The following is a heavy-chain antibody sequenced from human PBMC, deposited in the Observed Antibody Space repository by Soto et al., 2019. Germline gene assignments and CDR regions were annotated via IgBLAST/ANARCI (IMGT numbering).Heavy chain of an antibody. CDR1: GYTFTSYA. D-gene: IGHD6-6*01. CDR2: INAGNGNT. J-gene: IGHJ6*02. CDR3: ARDPVAARRYYYGMDV. V-gene: IGHV1-3*01. Sequence: ASVKVSCKASGYTFTSYAMHWVRQAPGQRLEWMGWINAGNGNTKYSQKFQGRVTITRDTSASTAYMEQSSLRSEDTAVYYCARDPVAARRYYYGMDVWGQGTTVTVSS.